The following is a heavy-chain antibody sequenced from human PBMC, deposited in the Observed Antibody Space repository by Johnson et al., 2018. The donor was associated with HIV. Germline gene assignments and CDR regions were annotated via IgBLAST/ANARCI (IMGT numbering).Heavy chain of an antibody. D-gene: IGHD6-13*01. J-gene: IGHJ3*01. CDR1: GFTVSSNY. CDR2: IYSGVST. V-gene: IGHV3-66*01. Sequence: VQLVESGGGLVQPGGSLRLSCAASGFTVSSNYMSWVRQAPGKGLEWVSVIYSGVSTYYADSVKGRFTIPRDNSKNTLYLQMNSLRAEDTAVYYCARYWEQQQPGAFDVWGQATMVTVSS. CDR3: ARYWEQQQPGAFDV.